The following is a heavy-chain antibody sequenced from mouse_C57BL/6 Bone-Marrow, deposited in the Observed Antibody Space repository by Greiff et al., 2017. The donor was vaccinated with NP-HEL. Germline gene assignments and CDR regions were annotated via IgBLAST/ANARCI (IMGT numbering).Heavy chain of an antibody. J-gene: IGHJ4*01. CDR1: GFTFSDFY. CDR3: ARDAPIYYGNYAMDY. Sequence: EVMLVESGGGLVQSGRSLRLSCATSGFTFSDFYMEWVRQAPGKGLEWIAASRNKANDYTTEYSASVKGRFIVSRDTSQSILYLQMNALRAEDTAIYYWARDAPIYYGNYAMDYWGQGTSVTVSS. CDR2: SRNKANDYTT. D-gene: IGHD2-1*01. V-gene: IGHV7-1*01.